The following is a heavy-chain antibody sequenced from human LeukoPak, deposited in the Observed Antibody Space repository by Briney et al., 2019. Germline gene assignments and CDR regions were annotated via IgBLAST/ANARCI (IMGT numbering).Heavy chain of an antibody. D-gene: IGHD5-18*01. Sequence: SETLSLTCTVSGGSISSYYWSWIRQPAGKGLEWIGRIYTSGSTNYNPSLKSRVTMSVDTSKNQFSLKLSSVTAADTAVYYCARDLSRIQLWFGESWFDPWGQGTLVTVSS. CDR2: IYTSGST. CDR1: GGSISSYY. V-gene: IGHV4-4*07. CDR3: ARDLSRIQLWFGESWFDP. J-gene: IGHJ5*02.